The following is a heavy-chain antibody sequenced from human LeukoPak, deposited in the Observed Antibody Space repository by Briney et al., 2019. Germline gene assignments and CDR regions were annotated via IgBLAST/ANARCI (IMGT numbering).Heavy chain of an antibody. D-gene: IGHD2-15*01. Sequence: GGSLRLSCAASGFTVSSNYISWVRQAPGKGLEWVSVIYSGGSTYYADSVKGRFTISRDNSKNTLYLQMNSLRAEDTAVYYCARDRDCSGGSCYGYWGQGNLVTVSS. CDR3: ARDRDCSGGSCYGY. CDR2: IYSGGST. V-gene: IGHV3-66*01. CDR1: GFTVSSNY. J-gene: IGHJ4*02.